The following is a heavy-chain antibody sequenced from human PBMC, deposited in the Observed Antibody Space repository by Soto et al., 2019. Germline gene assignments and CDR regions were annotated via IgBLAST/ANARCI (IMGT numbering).Heavy chain of an antibody. J-gene: IGHJ3*02. V-gene: IGHV3-53*01. CDR3: ATWLLREHAFDI. CDR1: GFIVNGKKY. CDR2: FYLADGT. D-gene: IGHD2-15*01. Sequence: DVQVVESGGGLIQPGGSLRLSCAGSGFIVNGKKYITWVRQAPGKGLDWVSGFYLADGTYYADSVKGRFTVSIDSSKNTVYLQMNNLSHEDTAVYYCATWLLREHAFDIWGLGTMVTVSS.